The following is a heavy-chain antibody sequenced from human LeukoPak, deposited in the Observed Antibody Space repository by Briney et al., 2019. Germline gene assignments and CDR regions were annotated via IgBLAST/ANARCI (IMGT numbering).Heavy chain of an antibody. CDR3: ARQGAATMSAAFCLDK. J-gene: IGHJ4*02. CDR1: GDSINKHY. D-gene: IGHD2-15*01. V-gene: IGHV4-61*02. CDR2: VQTSGIT. Sequence: SQTLSLICNVSGDSINKHYWTWIRQPAGKGLEWIGRVQTSGITNYNPSLKSRVTISIDRPRNQFSLILTSVSAADTAIYYCARQGAATMSAAFCLDKLGQGILVTVSS.